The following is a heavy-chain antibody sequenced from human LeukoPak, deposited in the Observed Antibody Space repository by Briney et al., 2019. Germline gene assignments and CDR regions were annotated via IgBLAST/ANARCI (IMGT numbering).Heavy chain of an antibody. CDR2: ISSSSSYI. J-gene: IGHJ4*02. CDR3: ARDLAVARTVDY. CDR1: GFTFSSYS. Sequence: GGSLRLSCAASGFTFSSYSMNWVRQAPGKGLEGVSSISSSSSYIYYADSVKGRFTISRDNTKNSLYLQMNSLRAEDTAVYYCARDLAVARTVDYWGQGTLVTVSS. V-gene: IGHV3-21*01. D-gene: IGHD6-19*01.